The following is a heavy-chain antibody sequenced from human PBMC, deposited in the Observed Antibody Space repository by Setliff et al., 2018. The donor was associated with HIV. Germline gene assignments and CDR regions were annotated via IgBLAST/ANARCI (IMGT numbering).Heavy chain of an antibody. D-gene: IGHD5-18*01. Sequence: SETLSLTCTVSGGSISSSSYYWGWVRQPPGNGLEWIGSMYYSGSTYYTPSLKSRITISLDTSKNQFSLRMRSVTAADTAVYYCARVFVDTAVLRVLEYYFDSWGRGTLVTVSS. J-gene: IGHJ4*02. CDR1: GGSISSSSYY. CDR3: ARVFVDTAVLRVLEYYFDS. V-gene: IGHV4-39*07. CDR2: MYYSGST.